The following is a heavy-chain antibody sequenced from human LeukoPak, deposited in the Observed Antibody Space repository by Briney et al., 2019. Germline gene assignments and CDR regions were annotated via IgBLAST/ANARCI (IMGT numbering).Heavy chain of an antibody. D-gene: IGHD5-24*01. Sequence: SETLSLTCSVSGDSMSGYYWSWIRQPPGKGLEWIGYMFYSGTTSYDPSLKSRITMSVDTSRNHFSLKLYSVTAADTAVYYCARHDNYPGFGRGFDPWGQGTLVTVSS. J-gene: IGHJ5*02. CDR3: ARHDNYPGFGRGFDP. CDR1: GDSMSGYY. V-gene: IGHV4-59*08. CDR2: MFYSGTT.